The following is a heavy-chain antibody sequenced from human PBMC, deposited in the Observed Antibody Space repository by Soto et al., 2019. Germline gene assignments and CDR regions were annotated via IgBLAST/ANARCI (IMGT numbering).Heavy chain of an antibody. CDR3: ARAYPHFSYYDLWSGYQPTFDY. CDR1: GGSISSGGYY. J-gene: IGHJ4*02. Sequence: SETLSLTCTVSGGSISSGGYYWSWIRQHPGKGLEWIGYIYYSGSTYYNPSLKSRVTISVDTSKNQFSLKLSSVTAADTAVYYCARAYPHFSYYDLWSGYQPTFDYWGQGTMVTVS. D-gene: IGHD3-3*01. V-gene: IGHV4-31*03. CDR2: IYYSGST.